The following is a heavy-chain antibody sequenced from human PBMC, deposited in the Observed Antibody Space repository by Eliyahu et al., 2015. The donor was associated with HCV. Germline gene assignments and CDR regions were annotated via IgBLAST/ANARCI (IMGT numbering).Heavy chain of an antibody. J-gene: IGHJ3*02. CDR2: IYYSGST. V-gene: IGHV4-59*01. CDR1: GGSISSYY. D-gene: IGHD3-3*01. Sequence: QVQLQESGPGLVKPSETLSLXCPVXGGSISSYYWSWIRQPPGKGLEWIGYIYYSGSTNYNPSLKSXVTISVDTSKNQFSLKLSSVTAADTAVYYCARDYDSYAFDIWGQGTMVTVSS. CDR3: ARDYDSYAFDI.